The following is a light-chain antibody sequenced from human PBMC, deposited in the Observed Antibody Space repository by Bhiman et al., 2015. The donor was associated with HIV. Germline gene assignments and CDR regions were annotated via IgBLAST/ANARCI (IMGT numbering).Light chain of an antibody. Sequence: QSALTQPASVSGSPGQSITISCTGTSSDVGGYNYVSWYQQHPGKAPKLMIYDVSNRPSGVSNRFSGSKSGNTASLTISGLQADDEADYYCSSYTSSSTYVFGTGTNVTVL. V-gene: IGLV2-14*03. CDR2: DVS. CDR3: SSYTSSSTYV. J-gene: IGLJ1*01. CDR1: SSDVGGYNY.